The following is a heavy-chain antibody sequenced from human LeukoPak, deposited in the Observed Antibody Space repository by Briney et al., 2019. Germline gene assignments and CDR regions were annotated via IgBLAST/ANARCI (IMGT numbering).Heavy chain of an antibody. Sequence: ASVKVSCRVSGNTLGEFSIHWVRQAPGKGLEWMGGFDPEDGEIVYAQNFQGRVTMTEDTSTDPAYMELSSLRSEDTAVYYCAGQGVVVVPAGERYYYMDVWGKGTTVTVSS. CDR3: AGQGVVVVPAGERYYYMDV. CDR1: GNTLGEFS. J-gene: IGHJ6*03. V-gene: IGHV1-24*01. D-gene: IGHD2-2*01. CDR2: FDPEDGEI.